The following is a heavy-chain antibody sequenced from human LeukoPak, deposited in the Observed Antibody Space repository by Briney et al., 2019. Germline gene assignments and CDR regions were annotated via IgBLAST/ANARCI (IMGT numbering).Heavy chain of an antibody. D-gene: IGHD3-22*01. J-gene: IGHJ4*02. CDR3: ARGYYDSSGYYYAY. CDR2: VDSDGSTT. V-gene: IGHV3-74*01. Sequence: GGSLRLSCVASGFTFSSYWIHWVRQAPGKGLVWVSHVDSDGSTTSYADSVKGRFTISRDNSKNTLYLQMNSLRAEDTAVYYCARGYYDSSGYYYAYWGQGTLVTVSS. CDR1: GFTFSSYW.